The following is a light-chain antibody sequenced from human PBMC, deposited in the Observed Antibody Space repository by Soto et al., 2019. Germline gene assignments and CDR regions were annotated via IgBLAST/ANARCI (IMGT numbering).Light chain of an antibody. CDR3: QQRYHWPIT. J-gene: IGKJ2*01. V-gene: IGKV3-11*01. CDR1: QSVGTY. Sequence: EIVLTQSPATLSLSPGEIATLSCRARQSVGTYLAWYQHNPCQAPRLLIYDASNRATGIPARFSGSGSGTDFALTISSPEPEDFAVYYCQQRYHWPITFGQGTKLEI. CDR2: DAS.